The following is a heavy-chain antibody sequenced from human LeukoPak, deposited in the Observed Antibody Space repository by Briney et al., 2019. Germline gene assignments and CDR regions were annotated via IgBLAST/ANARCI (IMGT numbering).Heavy chain of an antibody. D-gene: IGHD3-22*01. CDR3: ARAKYYYDSSGYCD. CDR1: GFSFTDYY. Sequence: GGSLRLSCEASGFSFTDYYMGWIRQAPGKGLEWVSYISARGDTIYYSDSVKGRFAVSRDNAENSLYLQMNSLRVEDTALYYCARAKYYYDSSGYCDWGQGTLVTVSS. CDR2: ISARGDTI. J-gene: IGHJ4*02. V-gene: IGHV3-11*01.